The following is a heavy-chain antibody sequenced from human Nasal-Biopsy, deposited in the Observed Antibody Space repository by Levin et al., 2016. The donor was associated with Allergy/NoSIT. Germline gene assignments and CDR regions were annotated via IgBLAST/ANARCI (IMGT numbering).Heavy chain of an antibody. Sequence: GGSLRLSCVASISRFGNTWMHWVRLAPGKGLVWVSRIKTDGSTIYTDSVRGRFTISRDNAKNTVSLQMNSLRVEDTAIYYCARDNYYKMDVWGQGTTVTVSS. CDR1: ISRFGNTW. CDR3: ARDNYYKMDV. J-gene: IGHJ6*02. CDR2: IKTDGST. V-gene: IGHV3-74*01.